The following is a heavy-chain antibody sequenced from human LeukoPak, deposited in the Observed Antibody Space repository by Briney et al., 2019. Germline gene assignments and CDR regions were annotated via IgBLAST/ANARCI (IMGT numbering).Heavy chain of an antibody. Sequence: SETLSLTCAVYGGSFSGYYWSWIRQPPGKGLEWIGEIYHSGSTNYNPSLKSRVTISVDKSKNQFSLKLSSVTAADTAVYYCAGRSGSDYGPFDYWGQGTLVTVSS. D-gene: IGHD1-26*01. V-gene: IGHV4-34*01. CDR2: IYHSGST. J-gene: IGHJ4*02. CDR3: AGRSGSDYGPFDY. CDR1: GGSFSGYY.